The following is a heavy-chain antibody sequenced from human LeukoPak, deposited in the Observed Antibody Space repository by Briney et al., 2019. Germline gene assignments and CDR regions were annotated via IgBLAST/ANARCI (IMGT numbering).Heavy chain of an antibody. CDR3: TTAMETGVNFDY. V-gene: IGHV3-15*01. D-gene: IGHD3-10*01. CDR1: GFTFSNAW. J-gene: IGHJ4*02. Sequence: PGGSLRPSCAASGFTFSNAWMSWVRQAPGKGLEWVGRIKSKTDGGTTDYAAPVKGRFTISRDDSKNTLYLQMNSLKTEDTAVYYCTTAMETGVNFDYWGQGTLVTVSS. CDR2: IKSKTDGGTT.